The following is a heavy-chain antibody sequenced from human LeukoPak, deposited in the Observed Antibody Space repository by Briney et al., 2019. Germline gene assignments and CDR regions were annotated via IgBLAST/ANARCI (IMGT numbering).Heavy chain of an antibody. Sequence: SVKVSCKASGGTFTSYAISWVRQAPGQGLEWMGGIIPIFGTANYAQKFQGRVTITADESTSTAYMELSSLRSEDTAVYYRARRIGGPIRGSYDYWGQGTLVTVSS. CDR3: ARRIGGPIRGSYDY. CDR2: IIPIFGTA. J-gene: IGHJ4*02. V-gene: IGHV1-69*13. CDR1: GGTFTSYA. D-gene: IGHD1-26*01.